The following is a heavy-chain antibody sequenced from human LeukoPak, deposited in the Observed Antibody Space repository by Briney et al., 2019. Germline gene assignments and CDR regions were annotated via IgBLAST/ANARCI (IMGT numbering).Heavy chain of an antibody. J-gene: IGHJ4*02. CDR2: ISSSGSTI. CDR1: GIIFSSYS. Sequence: GGSLRLSCAVSGIIFSSYSMNWVRQAPGKGLEWVSYISSSGSTIYYADSVKGRFTISRDNPKNTLYLQMNSLRAEDTAVYYCAKGIAARRGTGDYWGQGTLVTVSS. D-gene: IGHD6-6*01. CDR3: AKGIAARRGTGDY. V-gene: IGHV3-48*01.